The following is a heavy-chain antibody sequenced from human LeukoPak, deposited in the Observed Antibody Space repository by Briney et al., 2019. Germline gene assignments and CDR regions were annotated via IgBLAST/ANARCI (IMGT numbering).Heavy chain of an antibody. V-gene: IGHV4-30-4*01. CDR3: ASGEVVITSPFDY. D-gene: IGHD3-22*01. J-gene: IGHJ4*02. CDR1: GASISSGDYY. CDR2: IYYSGST. Sequence: PSETLSLTCIVSGASISSGDYYWSWIRQPPGKGLEWIGYIYYSGSTYYSPSLKSRVTISLDTSKNQFSLKLSSVTAADTAVYYCASGEVVITSPFDYWGQGTLVTVSS.